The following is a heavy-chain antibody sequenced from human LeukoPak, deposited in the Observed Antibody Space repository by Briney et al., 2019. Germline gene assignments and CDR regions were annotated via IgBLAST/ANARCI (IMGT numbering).Heavy chain of an antibody. CDR1: GFTFSSYG. Sequence: GGCLRLSCAASGFTFSSYGMHWVRQAPGKGLEWVAVIWYDGSNKYYADSVKGRFTISRDNSKNTLYLQMNSLRAEDTAVYYCARSPNYGDYSSVDYWGQGTLVTVSS. V-gene: IGHV3-33*01. D-gene: IGHD4-17*01. CDR2: IWYDGSNK. CDR3: ARSPNYGDYSSVDY. J-gene: IGHJ4*02.